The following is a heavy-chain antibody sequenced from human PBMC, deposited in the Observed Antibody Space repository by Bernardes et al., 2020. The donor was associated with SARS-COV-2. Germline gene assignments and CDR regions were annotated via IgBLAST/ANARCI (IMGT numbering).Heavy chain of an antibody. CDR3: ARAGSYCSSTSCPAYYYYGMDV. J-gene: IGHJ6*02. CDR1: GGSISSYY. Sequence: ETLSLTCTVSGGSISSYYWSWIRQPAGKGLEWIGRIYTSGSTNYNPSLKSRVTMSVDTSKNQFSLKLSSVTAADTAVYYCARAGSYCSSTSCPAYYYYGMDVWGQGTTVTVYS. V-gene: IGHV4-4*07. D-gene: IGHD2-2*01. CDR2: IYTSGST.